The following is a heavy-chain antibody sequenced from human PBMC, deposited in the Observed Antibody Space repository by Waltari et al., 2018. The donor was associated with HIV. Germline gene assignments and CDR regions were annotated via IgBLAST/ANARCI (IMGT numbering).Heavy chain of an antibody. CDR2: INHSGST. CDR1: GGSFSGYY. V-gene: IGHV4-34*01. CDR3: ARGRNYVWGSYRPGTFDY. J-gene: IGHJ4*02. D-gene: IGHD3-16*02. Sequence: QVQLQQWGAGLLKPSEPLSLTCAVYGGSFSGYYWSWIRQPPGKGLEWIGEINHSGSTNYNPSLKSRVTISVDTSKNQFSLKLSSVTAADTAVYYCARGRNYVWGSYRPGTFDYWGQGTLVTVSS.